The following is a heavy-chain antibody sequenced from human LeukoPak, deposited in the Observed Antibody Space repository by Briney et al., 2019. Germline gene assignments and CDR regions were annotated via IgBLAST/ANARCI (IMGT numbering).Heavy chain of an antibody. Sequence: GGSLRLSCAASGFTFSSYEMNWVRHAPGKGLKWVSYLSSSGSTIYYADSVKGRFTIYRDNAKNSLYLQMNSLRAEDTAVYYCARETIAVADPGCFGYWGQGTLVTVSS. J-gene: IGHJ4*02. CDR1: GFTFSSYE. D-gene: IGHD6-19*01. CDR2: LSSSGSTI. V-gene: IGHV3-48*03. CDR3: ARETIAVADPGCFGY.